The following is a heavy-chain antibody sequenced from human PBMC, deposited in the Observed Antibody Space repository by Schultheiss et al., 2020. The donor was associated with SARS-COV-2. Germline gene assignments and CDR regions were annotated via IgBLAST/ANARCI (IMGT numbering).Heavy chain of an antibody. J-gene: IGHJ5*02. D-gene: IGHD2-8*01. CDR1: GGSISSGDYY. Sequence: SQTLSLTCTVSGGSISSGDYYWSWIRQPPGKGLEWIGYIYYSGSTYYNPSLKSRVTISVDTSKNQFSLKLSSVTAADTAVYYCARGRSCINGVCYEAHNYFGPWAQGTLVTVSS. CDR3: ARGRSCINGVCYEAHNYFGP. CDR2: IYYSGST. V-gene: IGHV4-30-4*01.